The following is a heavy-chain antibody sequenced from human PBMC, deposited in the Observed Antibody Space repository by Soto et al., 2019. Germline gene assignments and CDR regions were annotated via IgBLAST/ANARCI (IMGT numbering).Heavy chain of an antibody. Sequence: QVQLVQSGTEVKKPGSSVKVSCKASGGAFSSYIVTWVRQAPGQGLEWMGRIIPVLGVEYYAQKSQGRVTITADKSMSTVFMELTSLRSEDTALYYCAKSPKTGSATPSYYGMGVWGQGTTVSVSS. CDR2: IIPVLGVE. J-gene: IGHJ6*02. V-gene: IGHV1-69*02. CDR1: GGAFSSYI. CDR3: AKSPKTGSATPSYYGMGV. D-gene: IGHD2-15*01.